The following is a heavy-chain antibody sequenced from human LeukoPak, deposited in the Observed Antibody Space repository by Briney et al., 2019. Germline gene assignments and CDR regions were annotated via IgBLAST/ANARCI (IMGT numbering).Heavy chain of an antibody. V-gene: IGHV3-15*01. Sequence: GGSLRLSCAASGFTFSNAWMSWVRQAPGKGLEWVGRIKSKTDGGTTDYAAPVKGRFTISRDDSKNTLYLQMNGLKTEDTAVYYCTTSIAVAGVFDYWGQGTLVTVSP. CDR2: IKSKTDGGTT. CDR3: TTSIAVAGVFDY. J-gene: IGHJ4*02. D-gene: IGHD6-19*01. CDR1: GFTFSNAW.